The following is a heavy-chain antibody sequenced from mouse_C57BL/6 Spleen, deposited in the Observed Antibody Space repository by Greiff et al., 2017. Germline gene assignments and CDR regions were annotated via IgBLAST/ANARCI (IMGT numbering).Heavy chain of an antibody. J-gene: IGHJ4*01. CDR2: IYPGDGDT. D-gene: IGHD2-3*01. Sequence: QVQLQQSGPELVKPGASVKISCKASGYAFSSSWMNWVKQRPGKGLEWIGRIYPGDGDTNYNGKFKGKATLTADKSSSTAYMQLSSLTSEDSAVYFWASLGYYVLYYAMDYWGQGTSVTVSS. V-gene: IGHV1-82*01. CDR1: GYAFSSSW. CDR3: ASLGYYVLYYAMDY.